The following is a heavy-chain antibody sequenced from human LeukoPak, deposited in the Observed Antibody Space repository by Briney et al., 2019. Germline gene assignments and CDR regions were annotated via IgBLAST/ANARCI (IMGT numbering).Heavy chain of an antibody. CDR3: AIGRYFDWIRDPPGYGMDV. J-gene: IGHJ6*04. CDR1: GGSFSSGGYY. D-gene: IGHD3-9*01. Sequence: PSDTLSLTCTVSGGSFSSGGYYWSWIRQHPGKGLERIGYIYYSGNTYYNPSLKSRVTISVDTSKTQFSLKRSSVTAADTAVYYCAIGRYFDWIRDPPGYGMDVWGKGTTVTVSS. CDR2: IYYSGNT. V-gene: IGHV4-31*03.